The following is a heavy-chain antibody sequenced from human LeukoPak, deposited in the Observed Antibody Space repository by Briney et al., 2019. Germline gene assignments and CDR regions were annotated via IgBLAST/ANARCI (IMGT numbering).Heavy chain of an antibody. CDR3: AKDRKWFGELFRPNDYFDY. V-gene: IGHV3-30*18. D-gene: IGHD3-10*01. CDR1: GFTFSSYW. J-gene: IGHJ4*02. Sequence: PGGSLRLSCAASGFTFSSYWMSWVRQAPGKGLEWVAVISYDGSNKYYADSVKGRFTISRDNSKNTLYLQMNSLRAEDTAVYYCAKDRKWFGELFRPNDYFDYWGQGTLVTVSS. CDR2: ISYDGSNK.